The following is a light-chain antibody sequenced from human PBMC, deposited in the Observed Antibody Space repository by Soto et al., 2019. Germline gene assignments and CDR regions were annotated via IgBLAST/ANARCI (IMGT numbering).Light chain of an antibody. V-gene: IGLV2-8*01. CDR1: SNDVGGYVY. Sequence: QSALTQPPSASGSPGQSVTISCTGTSNDVGGYVYVSWYQQYPGKAPKLMIYEVNNRASGVPDRFSGSKSGNTASLTVSGLQAEDEADYYCSSYAGTNIDVVFGGGTKLTVL. CDR3: SSYAGTNIDVV. CDR2: EVN. J-gene: IGLJ2*01.